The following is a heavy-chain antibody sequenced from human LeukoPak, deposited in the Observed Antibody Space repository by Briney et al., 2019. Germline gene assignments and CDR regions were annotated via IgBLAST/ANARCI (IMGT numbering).Heavy chain of an antibody. CDR3: AKDSANYDYVWGKQGHVDY. CDR1: GFTFSSYG. V-gene: IGHV3-30*02. J-gene: IGHJ4*02. CDR2: IRYDGSNK. D-gene: IGHD3-16*01. Sequence: AGGSLRLSCAASGFTFSSYGMHWVRQAPGKGLEWVAFIRYDGSNKYYADSVKGRFTISRDNSKNTLYLQMNSLRAEDTAVYYCAKDSANYDYVWGKQGHVDYWGQGTLVTVSS.